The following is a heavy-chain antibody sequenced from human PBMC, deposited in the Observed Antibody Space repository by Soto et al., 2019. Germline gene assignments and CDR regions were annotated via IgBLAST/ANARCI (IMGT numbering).Heavy chain of an antibody. J-gene: IGHJ6*02. CDR1: GGSFSDYY. V-gene: IGHV4-34*01. Sequence: QVQLQPWGAGLLKPSETLSLTCAVYGGSFSDYYWSWIRQPPGKGLEWIGEINHSGRTNYNPSLKSRVTISLNTSKNQFSLKLSSVTAADTAVYYCARGVYCSSTSCYWGMDVWGQGTTVTVSS. D-gene: IGHD2-2*01. CDR3: ARGVYCSSTSCYWGMDV. CDR2: INHSGRT.